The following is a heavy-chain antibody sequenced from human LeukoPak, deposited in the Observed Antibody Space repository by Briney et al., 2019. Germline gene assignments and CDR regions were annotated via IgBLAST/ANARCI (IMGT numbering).Heavy chain of an antibody. Sequence: SETLSLTCTVSGGSISSYYWSWIRQPPGKGLEWIGYIYYSGSTNYNPSLKSRVTISVDTSKNQFSLKLSSVTAADTAVYYCARANPDYDFWSGYLPNYYYYYMDVWGKGTTVTVSS. J-gene: IGHJ6*03. V-gene: IGHV4-59*01. CDR1: GGSISSYY. CDR2: IYYSGST. CDR3: ARANPDYDFWSGYLPNYYYYYMDV. D-gene: IGHD3-3*01.